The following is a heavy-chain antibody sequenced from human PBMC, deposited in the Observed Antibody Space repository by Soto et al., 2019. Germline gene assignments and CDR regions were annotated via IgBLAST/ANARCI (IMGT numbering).Heavy chain of an antibody. V-gene: IGHV3-53*01. Sequence: EERLVQSGGGLVQPGGSLRLSCAAYGFSVGGNYMSWVRQAPGKGLELVSRIYSGCNPFYADSMKRRFTLSRDNSYNMLYLQINSLRAEDTAVYSWARGPNSACWGQGTLFIVSS. CDR3: ARGPNSAC. CDR2: IYSGCNP. J-gene: IGHJ4*02. CDR1: GFSVGGNY.